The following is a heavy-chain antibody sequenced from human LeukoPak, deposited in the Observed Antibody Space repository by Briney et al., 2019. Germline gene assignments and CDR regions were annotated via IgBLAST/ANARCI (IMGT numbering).Heavy chain of an antibody. CDR1: GFTFSSYG. V-gene: IGHV3-21*01. CDR2: ITSGSTYI. D-gene: IGHD3-10*01. J-gene: IGHJ4*02. Sequence: PGGSLRLSCAASGFTFSSYGMYWVRQAPGKGLEWVSSITSGSTYIYYADSVKGRFTISRDNAKNSLYLQMNSLRAEDTAVYYCARAGFVGGFDYWGQGTLVTVSS. CDR3: ARAGFVGGFDY.